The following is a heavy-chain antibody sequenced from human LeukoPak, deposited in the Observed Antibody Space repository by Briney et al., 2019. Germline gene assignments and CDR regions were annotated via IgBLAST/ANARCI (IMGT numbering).Heavy chain of an antibody. CDR3: AREEYYYDSSGYLVGIGGDY. V-gene: IGHV1-18*01. CDR1: GYTFTRYG. Sequence: ASVKVSCKASGYTFTRYGISWVRQAPGQRLEWMGWISAYNGNTKYAQKLQGRVTMTTDTSTSTAYMEMRSLRSDDTAVYYCAREEYYYDSSGYLVGIGGDYWGQGTLVTVSS. CDR2: ISAYNGNT. J-gene: IGHJ4*02. D-gene: IGHD3-22*01.